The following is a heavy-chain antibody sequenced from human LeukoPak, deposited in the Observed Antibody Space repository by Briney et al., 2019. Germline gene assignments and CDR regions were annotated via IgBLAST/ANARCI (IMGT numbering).Heavy chain of an antibody. D-gene: IGHD3-10*01. Sequence: PGGSLRLSCAASGFTFSSYSMNWVRQAPGKGLEWVSVISGSGRSGTNYADSVKGRFTISRDNSKNTLYLQMNSLRAEDTAVYYCARDRGGFDIWGQGTMVTVSS. J-gene: IGHJ3*02. CDR3: ARDRGGFDI. CDR1: GFTFSSYS. CDR2: ISGSGRSGT. V-gene: IGHV3-23*01.